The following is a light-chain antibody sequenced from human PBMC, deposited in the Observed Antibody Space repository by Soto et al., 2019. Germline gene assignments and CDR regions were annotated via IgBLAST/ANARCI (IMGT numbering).Light chain of an antibody. CDR1: SSNIGRNT. CDR3: AGWDDSLNGPV. CDR2: SNN. Sequence: QSVLTQPPSASGTPGQRVTISCSGSSSNIGRNTVNWYQQLPGTAPKLLIYSNNQRPSGVPDRFSGSKSGTSGSLAISGLQSEDEADYYCAGWDDSLNGPVFGGGTQLTAL. J-gene: IGLJ7*02. V-gene: IGLV1-44*01.